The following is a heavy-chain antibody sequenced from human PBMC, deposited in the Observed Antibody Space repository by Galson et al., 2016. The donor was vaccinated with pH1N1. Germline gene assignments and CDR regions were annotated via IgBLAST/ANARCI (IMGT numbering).Heavy chain of an antibody. D-gene: IGHD3-10*01. CDR1: GYSFTSYW. J-gene: IGHJ3*01. CDR2: IYPGDSDT. V-gene: IGHV5-51*01. Sequence: QSGAEVTKPGESLKISCKGSGYSFTSYWIGWVRQMPGKGLEWMGIIYPGDSDTRYSPSFQGQVTISADKSISTAYLQWSSLKASDTATYFCARWFGESLYGRHTGAFDFWGQGTMVTVSS. CDR3: ARWFGESLYGRHTGAFDF.